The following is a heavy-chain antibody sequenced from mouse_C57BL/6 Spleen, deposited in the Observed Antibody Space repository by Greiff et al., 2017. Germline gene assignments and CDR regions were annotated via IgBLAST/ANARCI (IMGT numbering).Heavy chain of an antibody. CDR3: AREVEFDYYGSGYFDV. J-gene: IGHJ1*03. CDR2: IYPRSGNT. V-gene: IGHV1-81*01. D-gene: IGHD1-1*01. CDR1: GYTFTSYG. Sequence: QVQLQQSGAELARPGASVKLSCKASGYTFTSYGISWVKQRTGQGLEWIGEIYPRSGNTYYNEKFKGKATLTADKSSSTAYMELRSLPSEDSAVYFFAREVEFDYYGSGYFDVWGTGTTVTVSS.